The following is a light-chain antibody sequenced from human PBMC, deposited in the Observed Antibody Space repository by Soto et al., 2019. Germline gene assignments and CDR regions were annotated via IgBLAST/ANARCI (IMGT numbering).Light chain of an antibody. CDR3: QKYNNWPPT. Sequence: EIVMTQSPATLSVSPGERATLSCRASKSVSGNLAWYQQKPGQAPRLLIYGASTRATGIPARFSGSGSGTEFTLTISSLQSEDFAVYYCQKYNNWPPTFGQGTKVEIK. J-gene: IGKJ1*01. CDR1: KSVSGN. V-gene: IGKV3D-15*01. CDR2: GAS.